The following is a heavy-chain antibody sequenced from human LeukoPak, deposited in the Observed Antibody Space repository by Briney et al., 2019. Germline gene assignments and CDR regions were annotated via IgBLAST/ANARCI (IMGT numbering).Heavy chain of an antibody. CDR3: ARDYYDSSGYFDY. Sequence: ATVKVSCKASGYTFSSYGISWLRQAPGQGLEWMGWISAYNGNTDYAQKFQGRVTMTTGTSTTTAYMELRSLRSDDTAIYYCARDYYDSSGYFDYWGQGTLVTVSS. D-gene: IGHD3-22*01. J-gene: IGHJ4*02. CDR1: GYTFSSYG. CDR2: ISAYNGNT. V-gene: IGHV1-18*01.